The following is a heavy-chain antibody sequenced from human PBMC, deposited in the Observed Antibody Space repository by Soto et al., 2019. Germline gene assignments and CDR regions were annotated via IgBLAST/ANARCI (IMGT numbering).Heavy chain of an antibody. CDR1: GGSISSYY. CDR2: IYYSGST. Sequence: SETLSLTCTVSGGSISSYYWSWIRQPPGKGLEWIGYIYYSGSTNYNPSLKSRVTISVDTSKNQFSLKLSSVTAADTAVYYCARVWSYSSSWYFDYWGQGTLVTVSS. J-gene: IGHJ4*02. D-gene: IGHD6-13*01. CDR3: ARVWSYSSSWYFDY. V-gene: IGHV4-59*01.